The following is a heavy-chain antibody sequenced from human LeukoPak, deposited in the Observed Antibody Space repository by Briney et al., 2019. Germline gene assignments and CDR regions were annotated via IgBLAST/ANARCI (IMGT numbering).Heavy chain of an antibody. Sequence: SDTQSLTCTVSVRAISARNYWGWIRQPPGNGLEWIETIDYSVRTSYNPSLKSRVSISVDMSKNQFSLKLSFVIVADTAVYYCARGAWWLQSFGLWGQGTLVTVSS. CDR2: IDYSVRT. CDR3: ARGAWWLQSFGL. V-gene: IGHV4-39*07. D-gene: IGHD3/OR15-3a*01. CDR1: VRAISARNY. J-gene: IGHJ4*02.